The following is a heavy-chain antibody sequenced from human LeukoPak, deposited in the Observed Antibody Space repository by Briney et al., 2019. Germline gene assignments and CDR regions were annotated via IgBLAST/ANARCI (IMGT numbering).Heavy chain of an antibody. Sequence: AGGPLRLSCAASGFTFSSYAMHWVRQAPGKGLEWVAVISYDGSNKYYADSVKGRFTISRDNSKNTLYLQMNSLRAEDTAVYYCARDHSSSWPEYFQHWGQGTLVTVSS. CDR2: ISYDGSNK. CDR1: GFTFSSYA. CDR3: ARDHSSSWPEYFQH. V-gene: IGHV3-30-3*01. J-gene: IGHJ1*01. D-gene: IGHD6-13*01.